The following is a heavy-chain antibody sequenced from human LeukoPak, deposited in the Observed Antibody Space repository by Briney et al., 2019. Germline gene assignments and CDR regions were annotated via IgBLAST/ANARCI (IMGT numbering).Heavy chain of an antibody. Sequence: GRSLRLSCAASGFTFSSYAMHWVRQAPAKGLEWVAVISYDGSNKYYAASVKRRFTISRDNSKNTLSLQMNSLRADDTAVYYCARSPAPHYCSGGSCYGGYWGQGPLVTVSS. D-gene: IGHD2-15*01. CDR1: GFTFSSYA. CDR3: ARSPAPHYCSGGSCYGGY. V-gene: IGHV3-30-3*01. CDR2: ISYDGSNK. J-gene: IGHJ4*02.